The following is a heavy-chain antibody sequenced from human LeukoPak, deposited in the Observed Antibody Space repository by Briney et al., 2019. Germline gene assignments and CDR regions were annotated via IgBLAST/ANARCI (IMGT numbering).Heavy chain of an antibody. J-gene: IGHJ4*02. CDR1: GFTVSSNY. CDR3: ARDANGGYVFDS. D-gene: IGHD3-16*01. CDR2: INSDGST. V-gene: IGHV3-53*01. Sequence: GGSLRLSCAASGFTVSSNYMSWVRQAPGKWLEWVSFINSDGSTYYADSVKGRFTISRDNSKNTLYLQMNSLRAEDTAVYYCARDANGGYVFDSWGQGTLVTVSS.